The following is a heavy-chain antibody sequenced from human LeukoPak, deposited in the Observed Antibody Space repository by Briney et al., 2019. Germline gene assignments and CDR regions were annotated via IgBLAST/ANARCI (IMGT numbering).Heavy chain of an antibody. Sequence: GGSLRLSCAASGFTFSSYAMSWVRQAPGKGLEWVSAISGSGGSTYYADSVKGRFTISRDNSKNTLYLQMNSLRAEDTAVYYCANFYGSGSYYNSFDAFDIWGQGTIVTVSS. CDR2: ISGSGGST. CDR3: ANFYGSGSYYNSFDAFDI. J-gene: IGHJ3*02. D-gene: IGHD3-10*01. V-gene: IGHV3-23*01. CDR1: GFTFSSYA.